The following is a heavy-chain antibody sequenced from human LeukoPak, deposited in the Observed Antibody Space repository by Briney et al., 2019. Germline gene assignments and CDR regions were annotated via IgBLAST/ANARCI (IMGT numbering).Heavy chain of an antibody. CDR1: GGSISSSSYY. J-gene: IGHJ4*02. CDR2: IYYSGGT. D-gene: IGHD2-2*01. CDR3: ARPQGFQLLDFEY. V-gene: IGHV4-39*01. Sequence: SETLSLTCTVSGGSISSSSYYWGWIRQPPGKGLEGFGSIYYSGGTYYNPSLKSRVTISVDTSKNQFSLKLSSVTAADTAVYYCARPQGFQLLDFEYWGQGTLVTVSS.